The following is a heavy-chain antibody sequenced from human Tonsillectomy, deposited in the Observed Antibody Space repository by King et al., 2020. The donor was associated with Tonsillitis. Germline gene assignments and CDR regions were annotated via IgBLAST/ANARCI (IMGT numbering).Heavy chain of an antibody. Sequence: VQLQESGPGLVKPSQTLSLTCTVSGGSISSGSYYWSWIRQPAGKGLEWIGRIYISGSPNYNPSLKSRVIMSVDTSKNQISLKLSSVTAADTAVYYCAREPLIYDSWSGDGRGNWFDPWGQGTLVTVSS. CDR2: IYISGSP. CDR3: AREPLIYDSWSGDGRGNWFDP. V-gene: IGHV4-61*02. J-gene: IGHJ5*02. D-gene: IGHD3-3*01. CDR1: GGSISSGSYY.